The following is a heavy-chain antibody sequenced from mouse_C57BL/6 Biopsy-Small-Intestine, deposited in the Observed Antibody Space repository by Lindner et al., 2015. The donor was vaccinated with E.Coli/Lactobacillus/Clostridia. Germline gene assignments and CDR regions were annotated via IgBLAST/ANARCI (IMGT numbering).Heavy chain of an antibody. CDR1: GYTFTSHD. CDR2: TSAYNGDT. Sequence: SVKVSCKASGYTFTSHDITWVRQAPGQGLEWMGWTSAYNGDTKYAQKFQGRVTMTTDTSTTTAYMELRSLRSDDTAVYYCARGKVPVAIPLNAFDTWGQGTMVTVS. D-gene: IGHD5-1*01. J-gene: IGHJ3*01. V-gene: IGHV1-14*01. CDR3: ARGKVPVAIPLNAFDT.